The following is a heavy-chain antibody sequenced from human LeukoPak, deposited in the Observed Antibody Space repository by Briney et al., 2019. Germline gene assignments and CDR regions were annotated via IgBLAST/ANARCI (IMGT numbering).Heavy chain of an antibody. CDR2: ISGSGGST. J-gene: IGHJ4*02. D-gene: IGHD3-10*01. V-gene: IGHV3-23*01. CDR1: GFTFSSYA. CDR3: AKDLGPLAGSD. Sequence: GGSLRLSCAASGFTFSSYAMSWVRQAPGKGLEWVSAISGSGGSTYYADSVKGRSTISRDNSKNTLYLQMSSLRAEDTAVYYCAKDLGPLAGSDWGQGTLVTVSS.